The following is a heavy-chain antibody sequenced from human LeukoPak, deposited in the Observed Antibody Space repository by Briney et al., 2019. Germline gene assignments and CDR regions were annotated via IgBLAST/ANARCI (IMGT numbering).Heavy chain of an antibody. V-gene: IGHV4-59*01. CDR3: ARASGQYYFDY. CDR2: IYYSGST. Sequence: SETLSLTCTVSGGSISSYYWSWIRQPPGKGLEWIGYIYYSGSTNYNPSLKSRVTISVDTSKNQFSLKLSSVTAADTAVYSCARASGQYYFDYWGHGTLVTVSS. CDR1: GGSISSYY. D-gene: IGHD3-10*01. J-gene: IGHJ4*01.